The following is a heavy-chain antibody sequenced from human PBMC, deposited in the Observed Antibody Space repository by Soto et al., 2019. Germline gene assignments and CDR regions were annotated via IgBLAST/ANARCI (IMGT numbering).Heavy chain of an antibody. V-gene: IGHV3-23*01. Sequence: GSLRLSCAASGFTFSSYAMSWVRQAPGKGLEWVSAISGSGGSTYYADSVKGRFTISRDNSKNTLYLQMNSLRAEDTAVYYCAKAQNKGYCSGGSCYSPFDYWGQGTLVTVSS. CDR3: AKAQNKGYCSGGSCYSPFDY. CDR2: ISGSGGST. D-gene: IGHD2-15*01. CDR1: GFTFSSYA. J-gene: IGHJ4*02.